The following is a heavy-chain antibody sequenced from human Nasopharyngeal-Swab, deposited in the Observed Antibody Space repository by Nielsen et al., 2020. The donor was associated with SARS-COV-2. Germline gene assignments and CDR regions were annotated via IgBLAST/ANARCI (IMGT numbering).Heavy chain of an antibody. V-gene: IGHV4-34*01. J-gene: IGHJ4*02. CDR2: INDSGST. CDR1: GGFFRGFY. D-gene: IGHD3-9*01. CDR3: ARGLRKVPIFPASQYYSDY. Sequence: SQTLSLTCAVYGGFFRGFYWSWIRQPPGKGLEWIGEINDSGSTNYNPSLTSRVTMPVDTSKSQFSLKLNSVTAADTAVYYCARGLRKVPIFPASQYYSDYWGQGTLVTVSS.